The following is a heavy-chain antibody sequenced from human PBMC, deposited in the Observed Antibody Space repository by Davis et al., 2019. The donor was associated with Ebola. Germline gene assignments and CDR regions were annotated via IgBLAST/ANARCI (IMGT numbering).Heavy chain of an antibody. CDR3: ARLVFIQDQIHYYFYGLDV. V-gene: IGHV1-2*04. CDR2: INPNSGGT. D-gene: IGHD3/OR15-3a*01. Sequence: ASVKVSCKASGYTFTGYYMHWVRQAPGQGLEWMGWINPNSGGTNYAQKFQGWVTMTRDTSISTAYMELSRLRSDDTAVYYCARLVFIQDQIHYYFYGLDVWGQGTTVTVSS. CDR1: GYTFTGYY. J-gene: IGHJ6*02.